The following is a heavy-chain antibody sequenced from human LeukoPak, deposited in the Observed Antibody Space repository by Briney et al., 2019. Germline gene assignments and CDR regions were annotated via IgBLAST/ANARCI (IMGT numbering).Heavy chain of an antibody. CDR2: IDAYNGNT. D-gene: IGHD3-22*01. CDR3: ARDRVTLYYDSSGPDAFDI. J-gene: IGHJ3*02. Sequence: ASVKVSCKASGYTFTSYDIHWVRQAPGQGLEWMGWIDAYNGNTHYAQKLQGRVTMTTDTSTSTAYMELRSLRSDDTAVYYCARDRVTLYYDSSGPDAFDIWGQGTMVTVSS. CDR1: GYTFTSYD. V-gene: IGHV1-18*04.